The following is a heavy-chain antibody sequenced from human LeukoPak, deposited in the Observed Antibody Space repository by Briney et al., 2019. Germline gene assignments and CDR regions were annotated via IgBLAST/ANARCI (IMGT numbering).Heavy chain of an antibody. CDR1: GFTFSSYG. CDR2: ISYDGSNK. V-gene: IGHV3-30*18. Sequence: GGSLRLSCAASGFTFSSYGMHWVRQARGKGLEWVAVISYDGSNKYYADSVKGRFTISRDNSKNTLYLQMNSLRAEDTAVYYCAKDSMRYCSSTSCLGRLDPWGQGTLVTVSS. CDR3: AKDSMRYCSSTSCLGRLDP. D-gene: IGHD2-2*01. J-gene: IGHJ5*02.